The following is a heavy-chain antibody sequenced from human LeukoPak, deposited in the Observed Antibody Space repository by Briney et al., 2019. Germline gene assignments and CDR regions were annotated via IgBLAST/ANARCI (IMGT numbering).Heavy chain of an antibody. CDR2: INPNSGGT. CDR3: ASDGYCSSTSCLKDYYYMDV. D-gene: IGHD2-2*01. V-gene: IGHV1-2*02. CDR1: GYTFTSYG. J-gene: IGHJ6*03. Sequence: ASVKVSCKASGYTFTSYGISWVRQAPGQGLELMGWINPNSGGTNYAQKFQGRVTMTRDTSISTAYMELSRLRADDTAVYYCASDGYCSSTSCLKDYYYMDVWGKGTTVTISS.